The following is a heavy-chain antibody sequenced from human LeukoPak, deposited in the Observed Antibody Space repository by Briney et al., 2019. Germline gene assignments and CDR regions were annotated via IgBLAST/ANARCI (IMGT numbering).Heavy chain of an antibody. CDR1: GFTFSTNS. CDR3: AIEDYYDCCAYYYRNFQH. D-gene: IGHD3-22*01. Sequence: GGSLRLSCSASGFTFSTNSMHWVRQAPGKGLEWVSSISSSSSYMNYADSVRGRFTISRDNAKNSLYLQMNSLRAEDTAVYYCAIEDYYDCCAYYYRNFQHWGQGTLVTVSS. V-gene: IGHV3-21*01. CDR2: ISSSSSYM. J-gene: IGHJ1*01.